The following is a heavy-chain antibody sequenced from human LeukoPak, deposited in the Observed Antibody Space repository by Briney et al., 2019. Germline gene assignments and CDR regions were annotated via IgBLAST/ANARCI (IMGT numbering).Heavy chain of an antibody. V-gene: IGHV1-18*01. J-gene: IGHJ4*02. D-gene: IGHD3-22*01. CDR3: ARGPTYYYDSSGYREAYFDY. Sequence: ASVKVSCKASGYTFTSYGISWVRQAPGQGLEWMGWISAYNGNTNYAQKLQGRVTMTTDTSTSTAYMELRSLRSDDTAVYYCARGPTYYYDSSGYREAYFDYWGQGTLVTVSS. CDR2: ISAYNGNT. CDR1: GYTFTSYG.